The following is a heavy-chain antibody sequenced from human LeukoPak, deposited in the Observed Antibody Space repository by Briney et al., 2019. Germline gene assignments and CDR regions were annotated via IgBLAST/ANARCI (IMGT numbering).Heavy chain of an antibody. CDR2: IVPMYGTR. Sequence: SVKVSCKASGGTFSSYAISWVRQAPGQGLEWMGGIVPMYGTRNYAQKFQGRVIITADESTTTAYMELRSLRSEDTAVYYCARETSNYYYFDSWGQGTLVTVSS. J-gene: IGHJ4*02. CDR1: GGTFSSYA. D-gene: IGHD4-11*01. CDR3: ARETSNYYYFDS. V-gene: IGHV1-69*13.